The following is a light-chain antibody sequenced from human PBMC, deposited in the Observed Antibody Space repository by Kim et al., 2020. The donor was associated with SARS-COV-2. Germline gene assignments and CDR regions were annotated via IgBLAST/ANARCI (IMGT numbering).Light chain of an antibody. CDR3: QKSDSAPIT. CDR2: SAS. V-gene: IGKV1-27*01. CDR1: QGIGKH. Sequence: DIQMTQSPSSLSASVGDRVTITCRASQGIGKHLAWYQQKPGKAPNLPIHSASALQSGVPSRFSGRGSGTDFTLTISSLHPEDVATYYCQKSDSAPITFGQGTRLEIK. J-gene: IGKJ5*01.